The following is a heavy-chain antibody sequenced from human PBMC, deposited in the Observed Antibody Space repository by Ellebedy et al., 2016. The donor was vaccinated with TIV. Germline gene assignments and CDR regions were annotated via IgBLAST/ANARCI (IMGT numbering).Heavy chain of an antibody. CDR3: ARDSGSGAFDI. J-gene: IGHJ3*02. Sequence: GESLKISCAAPGFTFSSYWMTWVRQAPGKGLEWVANIWQDGSRVNYVHSVKVRFTISRDNAKNSLHLQMNGLRAEDTAVYYCARDSGSGAFDIWGQGTLVTVSS. CDR1: GFTFSSYW. D-gene: IGHD3-10*01. CDR2: IWQDGSRV. V-gene: IGHV3-7*01.